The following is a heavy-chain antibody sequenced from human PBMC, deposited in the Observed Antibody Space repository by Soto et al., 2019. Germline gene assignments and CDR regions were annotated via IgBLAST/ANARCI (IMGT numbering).Heavy chain of an antibody. CDR2: VDYSGTT. D-gene: IGHD3-22*01. V-gene: IGHV4-39*01. J-gene: IGHJ4*02. CDR1: GGSISSSSVY. CDR3: ASDTAMYYCARQRFTGEGFDDTSCYFDF. Sequence: SETLSLTCTVSGGSISSSSVYWGWIRHPPGKGLEWIGSVDYSGTTWYNPSLESRVTISVDTSKNQFSLKLTSVTAYLQWSSLQASDTAMYYCARQRFTGEGFDDTSCYFDFWGQGTQVTVSS.